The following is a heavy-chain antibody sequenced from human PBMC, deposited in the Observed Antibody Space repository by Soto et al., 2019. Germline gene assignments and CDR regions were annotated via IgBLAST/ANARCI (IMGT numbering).Heavy chain of an antibody. V-gene: IGHV1-18*01. J-gene: IGHJ5*02. CDR3: ARYSSRDWWFDP. Sequence: GASVKVSCKVSGYTFTNYGLSWVRQAPGQGLEWMGWISGHNGNTKYAQKFQGRVTMAADTSTGTAYMELRSLRSDDTAVYYCARYSSRDWWFDPWGQGTLVTVSS. CDR2: ISGHNGNT. CDR1: GYTFTNYG. D-gene: IGHD6-13*01.